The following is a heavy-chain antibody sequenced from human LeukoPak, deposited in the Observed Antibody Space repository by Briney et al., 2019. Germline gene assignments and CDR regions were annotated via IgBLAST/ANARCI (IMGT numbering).Heavy chain of an antibody. Sequence: SETLSLTCTVSGGSFNSSSYYWGWLRQPPGKGLEWIGTIYYSGSNYYNPSLKSRVTISVDTSKNQFSLKLSSVTASDTAVYYCARRFAPSRNDAFDIWGQGTMVTVSS. CDR3: ARRFAPSRNDAFDI. V-gene: IGHV4-39*01. D-gene: IGHD3-10*01. CDR1: GGSFNSSSYY. J-gene: IGHJ3*02. CDR2: IYYSGSN.